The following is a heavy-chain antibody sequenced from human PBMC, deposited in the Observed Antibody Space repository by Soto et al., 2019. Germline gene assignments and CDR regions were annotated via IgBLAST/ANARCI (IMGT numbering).Heavy chain of an antibody. V-gene: IGHV4-31*11. D-gene: IGHD3-10*01. J-gene: IGHJ3*02. Sequence: QVQLQESGPGLVRPSQTLSLTCDVSGGSLSSGGYYWNWIRQHPGKGLEWIGYIYYSGSTHYNPSLKSRVTVSVDASKSQFALKLSSVTAADTAVYYCARERRGGIYYYLSGSRRDAFDIWGQGTMVTVSS. CDR2: IYYSGST. CDR3: ARERRGGIYYYLSGSRRDAFDI. CDR1: GGSLSSGGYY.